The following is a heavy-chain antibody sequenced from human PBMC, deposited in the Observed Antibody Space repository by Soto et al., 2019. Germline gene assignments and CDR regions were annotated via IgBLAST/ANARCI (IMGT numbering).Heavy chain of an antibody. Sequence: SSXTLSLTCAVSGGSISSGGYSCSWILQPPGKGLEWIGYIYHSGSTYYNPSLKSRVTISVDRSKNQFSLKLSSVTAADTAVYYCARQYYYDSSGYYYFDYWGQGTLVTVSS. CDR2: IYHSGST. CDR3: ARQYYYDSSGYYYFDY. V-gene: IGHV4-30-2*01. D-gene: IGHD3-22*01. J-gene: IGHJ4*02. CDR1: GGSISSGGYS.